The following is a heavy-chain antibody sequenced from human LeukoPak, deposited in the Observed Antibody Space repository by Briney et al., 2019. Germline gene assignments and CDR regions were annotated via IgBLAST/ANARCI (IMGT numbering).Heavy chain of an antibody. V-gene: IGHV3-23*01. CDR3: AKAGSGYYSA. D-gene: IGHD3-22*01. CDR2: ISGSDVRT. J-gene: IGHJ5*02. Sequence: GGSLRLSCAASGFTFSSYGMSWVRQAPGKGLEWVPTISGSDVRTYYADSVKGRFTISRDNSKDTLYLQLNTLRVEDTAVYYCAKAGSGYYSAWGQGALVTVAS. CDR1: GFTFSSYG.